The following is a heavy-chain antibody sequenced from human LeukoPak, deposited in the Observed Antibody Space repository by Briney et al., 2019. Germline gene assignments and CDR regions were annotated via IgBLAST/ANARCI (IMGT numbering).Heavy chain of an antibody. V-gene: IGHV3-48*03. D-gene: IGHD3-10*01. J-gene: IGHJ4*02. CDR2: ITSSGDIK. Sequence: PGGSLRLSCATSGFTFTTYEMNWVRQAPGKGLEWVSYITSSGDIKTYADPVKGWFTMSRDDAKNSVYLQMNSLRPEDTAVYYCARDIYGDEDFDYWGQGTLVSVSS. CDR3: ARDIYGDEDFDY. CDR1: GFTFTTYE.